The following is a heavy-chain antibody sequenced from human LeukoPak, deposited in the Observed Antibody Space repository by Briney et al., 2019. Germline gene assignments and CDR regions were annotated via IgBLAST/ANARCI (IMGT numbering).Heavy chain of an antibody. V-gene: IGHV1-8*01. CDR3: ASAAHKGRNDY. CDR2: MNPNSGDS. Sequence: ASVKVSCKASGYTFTNSDINWVRQATAQGLEWMGWMNPNSGDSGNIQKFQGRVTMTRDTSINTAYMELSSLRSDDTAVYYCASAAHKGRNDYWGQGTLVTVSS. D-gene: IGHD3-10*01. J-gene: IGHJ4*02. CDR1: GYTFTNSD.